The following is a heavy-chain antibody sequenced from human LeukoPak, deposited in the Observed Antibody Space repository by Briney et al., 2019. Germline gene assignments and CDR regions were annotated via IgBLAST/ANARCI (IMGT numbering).Heavy chain of an antibody. D-gene: IGHD3-22*01. CDR1: GGTFSSYA. V-gene: IGHV1-69*05. Sequence: SVKVSCKASGGTFSSYAISWGRQAPGQGLEWMGRIIPIFGTANYAQKFQGRVTITTDESTSTTYMELSSLRSEDTAVYYCARVPALGSSGYIDYWGQGTLVTVSS. CDR2: IIPIFGTA. CDR3: ARVPALGSSGYIDY. J-gene: IGHJ4*02.